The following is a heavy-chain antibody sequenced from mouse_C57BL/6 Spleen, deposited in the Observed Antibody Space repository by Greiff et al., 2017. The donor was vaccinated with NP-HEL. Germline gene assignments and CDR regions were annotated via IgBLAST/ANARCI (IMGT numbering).Heavy chain of an antibody. D-gene: IGHD2-3*01. CDR2: INPNNGGT. Sequence: VQLQQSGPELVKPGASVKISCKASGYTFTDYYMNWVKQSHGKSLEWIGDINPNNGGTSYNQKFKGKATLTVDKSSSTAYMELRSLTSEDSAVYYCARRLTYDGYPYWYFDVWGTGTTVTVSS. CDR1: GYTFTDYY. V-gene: IGHV1-26*01. CDR3: ARRLTYDGYPYWYFDV. J-gene: IGHJ1*03.